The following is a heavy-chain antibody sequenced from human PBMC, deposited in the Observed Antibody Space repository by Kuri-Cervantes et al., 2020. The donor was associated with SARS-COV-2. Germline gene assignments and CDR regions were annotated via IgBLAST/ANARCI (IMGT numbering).Heavy chain of an antibody. Sequence: SQTLSLTCGVSGASISGSPHYWDWLRQTPGKGLEWIGNIYYSGNTYYNPSLKSRVTISVGTSKNQFSLKLSSVTAADTAVYYCARAPQKRITIFGVVGSFDYWGQGTLVTVSS. CDR3: ARAPQKRITIFGVVGSFDY. V-gene: IGHV4-39*07. CDR2: IYYSGNT. CDR1: GASISGSPHY. D-gene: IGHD3-3*01. J-gene: IGHJ4*02.